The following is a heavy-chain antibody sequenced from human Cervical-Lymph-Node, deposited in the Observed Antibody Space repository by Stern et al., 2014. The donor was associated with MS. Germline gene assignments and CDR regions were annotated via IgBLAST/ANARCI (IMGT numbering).Heavy chain of an antibody. CDR1: GYKFSSYW. CDR2: IYPGDSDA. J-gene: IGHJ6*02. V-gene: IGHV5-51*01. CDR3: ARLGVVASTHSGMDV. Sequence: EVQLVESGAEVKKPGESLKISCQGSGYKFSSYWIAWVRQMPGKGLEWMGIIYPGDSDAKYGPSFQGQVTISGDKSINAAYLQWSSLKASDTGTFYCARLGVVASTHSGMDVWGQGTTVTVSS. D-gene: IGHD2-15*01.